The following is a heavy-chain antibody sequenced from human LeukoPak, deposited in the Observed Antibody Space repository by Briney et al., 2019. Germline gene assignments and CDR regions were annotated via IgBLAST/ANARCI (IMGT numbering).Heavy chain of an antibody. CDR3: ARSWAGMYYPFYYFDY. D-gene: IGHD1-26*01. CDR1: GDSFSGYY. Sequence: PSETLSLTCAVYGDSFSGYYWSWLRQPPGKGLEWIAEINHRGTTHYNPSLKSRVNISADTSKNQFSLHLDSVTAADTAVYYCARSWAGMYYPFYYFDYWGQGTLVSVSS. J-gene: IGHJ4*02. V-gene: IGHV4-34*01. CDR2: INHRGTT.